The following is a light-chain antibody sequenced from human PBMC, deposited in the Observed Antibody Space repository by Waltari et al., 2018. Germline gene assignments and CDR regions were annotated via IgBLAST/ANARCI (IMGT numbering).Light chain of an antibody. Sequence: DIQMTQSPSTLSASLGDRVTTTCRASQTIDNWLAWYQQKPGKAPKLLIYRASNVESGVPSRVRGSGSGTEFTLTISSLQPDDFATYYCQQYDNYWTFGQGTKVEIK. V-gene: IGKV1-5*03. J-gene: IGKJ1*01. CDR1: QTIDNW. CDR3: QQYDNYWT. CDR2: RAS.